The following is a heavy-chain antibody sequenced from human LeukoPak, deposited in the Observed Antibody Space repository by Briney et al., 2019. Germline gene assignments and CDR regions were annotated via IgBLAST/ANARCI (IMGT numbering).Heavy chain of an antibody. J-gene: IGHJ4*02. V-gene: IGHV4-59*08. D-gene: IGHD6-13*01. Sequence: IPLETLSLTCTVSGGSISSYYWSWIRQPPGKGLEWIGYIYYSGSTNYNPSLKSRVTISVDTSKNQFSLKLSSVTAADTAMYYCARGIAAAGLFDYWGQGALVTVSS. CDR2: IYYSGST. CDR3: ARGIAAAGLFDY. CDR1: GGSISSYY.